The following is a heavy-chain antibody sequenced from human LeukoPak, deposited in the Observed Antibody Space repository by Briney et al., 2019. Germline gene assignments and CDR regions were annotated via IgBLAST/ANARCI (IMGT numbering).Heavy chain of an antibody. D-gene: IGHD4-17*01. Sequence: GVSLRLSCAASGLTFSGYAMSWVRQAPGKGLEWVSAISGSGGSTYYADSVKGRFTISRDNSKNTLYLQMNSLRAEDTAVYYCAKVNGDYGRNWFDPWGQGTLVTVSS. CDR1: GLTFSGYA. J-gene: IGHJ5*02. V-gene: IGHV3-23*01. CDR2: ISGSGGST. CDR3: AKVNGDYGRNWFDP.